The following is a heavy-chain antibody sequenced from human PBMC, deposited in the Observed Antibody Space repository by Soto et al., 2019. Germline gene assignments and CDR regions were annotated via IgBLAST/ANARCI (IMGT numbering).Heavy chain of an antibody. V-gene: IGHV3-30*03. J-gene: IGHJ4*02. CDR1: GFTFGSHG. Sequence: SGGSLRLSCVASGFTFGSHGMHWVRQAPGKGLEWVAVISYDETNEYYVDSVKGRFTISRDNSKNTLYLQMNSLRAEDTAVYYCARGLRLDYWGQGTLVTVSS. CDR2: ISYDETNE. D-gene: IGHD4-17*01. CDR3: ARGLRLDY.